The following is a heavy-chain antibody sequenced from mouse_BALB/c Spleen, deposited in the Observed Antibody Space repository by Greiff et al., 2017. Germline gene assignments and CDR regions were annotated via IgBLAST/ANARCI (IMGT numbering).Heavy chain of an antibody. V-gene: IGHV1-87*01. CDR2: IYPGDGDT. CDR3: APSTRYYYAMDY. Sequence: VKLMESGAELARPGASVKLSCKASGYTFTSYWMQWVKQRPGQGLEWIGAIYPGDGDTRYTQKFKGKATLTADKSSSTAYMQLSSLASEDSAVYYCAPSTRYYYAMDYWGQGTSVTVSS. CDR1: GYTFTSYW. J-gene: IGHJ4*01. D-gene: IGHD2-1*01.